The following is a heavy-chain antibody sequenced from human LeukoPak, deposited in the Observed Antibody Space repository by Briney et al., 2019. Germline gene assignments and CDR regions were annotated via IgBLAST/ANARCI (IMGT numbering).Heavy chain of an antibody. V-gene: IGHV5-51*01. CDR2: IHPGDSDT. CDR1: GYSFTNYW. D-gene: IGHD4-17*01. CDR3: ARHGGYGDHLTEYFQH. Sequence: GESLKISCKGSGYSFTNYWIGWVRQMPGKGLEWMGIIHPGDSDTRYSPSFQGQVTISADKSISTAYLQWSSLTASDTAMYYCARHGGYGDHLTEYFQHWGQGTLVTVSS. J-gene: IGHJ1*01.